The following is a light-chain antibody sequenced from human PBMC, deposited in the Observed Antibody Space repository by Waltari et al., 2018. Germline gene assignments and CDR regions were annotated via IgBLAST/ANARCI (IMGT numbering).Light chain of an antibody. CDR3: SSYTNTNGPYV. CDR1: SSDVGGYNY. CDR2: EVS. J-gene: IGLJ1*01. Sequence: QSALAQPASVSGSPGQSITISCTGTSSDVGGYNYVSWYQQHPGQAPKPLIYEVSNRPSVVSDRFSGSKSGNTASLTISGLQVEDDCDYYCSSYTNTNGPYVFGSGTKVTV. V-gene: IGLV2-14*01.